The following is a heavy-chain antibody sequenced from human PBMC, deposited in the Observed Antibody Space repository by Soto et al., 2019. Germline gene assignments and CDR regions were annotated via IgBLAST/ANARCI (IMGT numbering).Heavy chain of an antibody. Sequence: AAVKVSCKASGYTFTSYGISWVRQAPGQGLEWMGWISAYNGNTNYAQTLQGTVTMTTDTSTSTAYIELRSLRSDDTAVYYCARLLDTYYFDYWGQGTPGHRLL. CDR2: ISAYNGNT. CDR3: ARLLDTYYFDY. J-gene: IGHJ4*02. V-gene: IGHV1-18*01. D-gene: IGHD2-15*01. CDR1: GYTFTSYG.